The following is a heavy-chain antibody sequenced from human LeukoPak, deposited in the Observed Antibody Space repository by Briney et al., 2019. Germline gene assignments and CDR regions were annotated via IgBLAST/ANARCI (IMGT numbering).Heavy chain of an antibody. V-gene: IGHV4-59*01. CDR1: GGSISGYY. CDR3: ARVGRGGVVSAATEYFDY. D-gene: IGHD2-2*01. Sequence: SETLSLTCTVSGGSISGYYWSWIRQPPGKGLEWIGYIYYSGSTNYNPSLKSRVTISVDTSKNQFSLKLSSVTAADTAVYYCARVGRGGVVSAATEYFDYWGQGTLVTVSS. J-gene: IGHJ4*02. CDR2: IYYSGST.